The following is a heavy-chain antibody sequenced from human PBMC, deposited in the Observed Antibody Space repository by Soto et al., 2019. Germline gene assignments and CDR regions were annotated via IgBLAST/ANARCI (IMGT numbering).Heavy chain of an antibody. Sequence: SVKVSCKTSGFMFTSSAVQWVRQARGQRLEWIGWLVVGSGNTHYAQHFQERVTLTRDMSTGIAYMELSSLRSEDTAVYYCAAVPVLRFLKWLPAYFDYWGQGTLVTVSS. CDR3: AAVPVLRFLKWLPAYFDY. D-gene: IGHD3-3*01. CDR2: LVVGSGNT. V-gene: IGHV1-58*01. CDR1: GFMFTSSA. J-gene: IGHJ4*02.